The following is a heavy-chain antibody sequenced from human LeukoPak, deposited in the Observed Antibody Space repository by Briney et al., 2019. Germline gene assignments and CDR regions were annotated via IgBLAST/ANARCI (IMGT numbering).Heavy chain of an antibody. Sequence: GGSLRLSCAASGFTFSNYGMHWVRQAPGKGLEWVAFIRYDGSNKYYADSAKGRFTIFRDNSKNMLYLQMTSLRAEDTAVYYCARDGGYCSGGSCYSRGHNWFDPCGQGTLVTVSS. J-gene: IGHJ5*02. D-gene: IGHD2-15*01. CDR2: IRYDGSNK. CDR1: GFTFSNYG. CDR3: ARDGGYCSGGSCYSRGHNWFDP. V-gene: IGHV3-30*02.